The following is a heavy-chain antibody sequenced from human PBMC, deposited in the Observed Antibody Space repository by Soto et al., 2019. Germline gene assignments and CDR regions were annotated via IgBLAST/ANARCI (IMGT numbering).Heavy chain of an antibody. J-gene: IGHJ6*02. CDR2: IGTRSDI. D-gene: IGHD2-21*02. CDR1: GFTFSTYS. V-gene: IGHV3-21*01. Sequence: PGGSLRLCCVASGFTFSTYSMNWVRQAPGKGLEWVSTIGTRSDIYYAESVKGRFTISRDNAKNSLSLQMNSLRVEDTAVYYCAREETAWPLAYGLDVWGQGTAVTVSS. CDR3: AREETAWPLAYGLDV.